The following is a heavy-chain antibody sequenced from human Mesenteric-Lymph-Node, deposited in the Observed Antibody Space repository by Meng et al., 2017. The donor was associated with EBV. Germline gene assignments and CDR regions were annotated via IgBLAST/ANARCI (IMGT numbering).Heavy chain of an antibody. Sequence: HTTLKESGSALVKPTQTLTLTCTFSGFSLSTSGVGVGWIRQPPGKALEWLALIYWDDDKRYSPSLKTRLTITKDTSENQVVLTMTNMDPVDAATYYCAHRTSNCFDPWGQGTLVTVSS. CDR1: GFSLSTSGVG. V-gene: IGHV2-5*02. J-gene: IGHJ5*02. CDR3: AHRTSNCFDP. CDR2: IYWDDDK.